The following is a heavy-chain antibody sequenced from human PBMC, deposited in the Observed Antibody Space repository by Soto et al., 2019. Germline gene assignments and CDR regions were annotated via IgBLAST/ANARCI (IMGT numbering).Heavy chain of an antibody. CDR3: ARDTGLAPTVWGY. J-gene: IGHJ4*03. V-gene: IGHV4-31*03. Sequence: QVQLQESGPGLVKPSQTLSLTCIVSGDSIRGGGHYWNWIRKFPGKGLEWIGYVYHSGSTHSNPSLSGRLTISIDTSKNQFSLRLISVTAADTALYYCARDTGLAPTVWGYWGHGTQVTVSS. CDR1: GDSIRGGGHY. CDR2: VYHSGST. D-gene: IGHD7-27*01.